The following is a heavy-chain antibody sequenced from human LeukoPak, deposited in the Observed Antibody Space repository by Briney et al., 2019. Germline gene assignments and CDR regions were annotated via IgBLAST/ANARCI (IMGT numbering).Heavy chain of an antibody. V-gene: IGHV3-23*01. CDR2: ISGSGGVT. D-gene: IGHD3-22*01. Sequence: GGSLRLSCAASGFTFSNYAMTWVRQAPGKGPEWVSGISGSGGVTYYADSVKGQFTISRDNSKNTLYVQMNSLRVEDTAVYYCAKTSDISVRYYFDYWGQGTLVAVSS. J-gene: IGHJ4*02. CDR1: GFTFSNYA. CDR3: AKTSDISVRYYFDY.